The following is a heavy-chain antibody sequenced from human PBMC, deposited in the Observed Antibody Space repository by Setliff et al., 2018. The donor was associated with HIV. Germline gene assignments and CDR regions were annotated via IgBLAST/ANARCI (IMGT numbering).Heavy chain of an antibody. CDR3: AKEFSAGYYYDSSGGVLDY. J-gene: IGHJ4*02. CDR2: ISRTSSYI. CDR1: GFTFSSYS. V-gene: IGHV3-21*01. Sequence: GGSLRLSCAASGFTFSSYSMNWVRQAPGKGLEWVSFISRTSSYIYYADSLKGRFTISRDNAKNSLYLQMNSLRVEDTAVYYCAKEFSAGYYYDSSGGVLDYWGQGTLVTVSS. D-gene: IGHD3-22*01.